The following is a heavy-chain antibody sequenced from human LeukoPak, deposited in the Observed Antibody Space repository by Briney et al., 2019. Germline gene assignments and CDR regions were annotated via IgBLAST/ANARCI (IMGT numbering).Heavy chain of an antibody. Sequence: GGSLRLSCAASGFTFSSYSMNWVRQAPGKGLEWVSYISSSSSTIYYADSVKGRFTISRDNAKNSLYLQMNSLRAEDTAVYYCAKESLYYYDSSGYHDYWGQGTLVTVSS. J-gene: IGHJ4*02. CDR1: GFTFSSYS. CDR2: ISSSSSTI. D-gene: IGHD3-22*01. CDR3: AKESLYYYDSSGYHDY. V-gene: IGHV3-48*04.